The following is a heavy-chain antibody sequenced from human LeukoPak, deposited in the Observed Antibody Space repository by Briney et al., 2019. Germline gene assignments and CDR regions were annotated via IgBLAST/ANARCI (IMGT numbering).Heavy chain of an antibody. Sequence: GGSLRLSCAASGFTFSSYSMNWVRQAPGKGLEWVSSISSSSSYIYYADSVKGRFTISRGNAKNSLYLQMNSLRAEDTAVYYCARGRSNFGVVIGWFDPWGQGTLVTVSS. J-gene: IGHJ5*02. V-gene: IGHV3-21*01. CDR1: GFTFSSYS. CDR3: ARGRSNFGVVIGWFDP. D-gene: IGHD3-3*02. CDR2: ISSSSSYI.